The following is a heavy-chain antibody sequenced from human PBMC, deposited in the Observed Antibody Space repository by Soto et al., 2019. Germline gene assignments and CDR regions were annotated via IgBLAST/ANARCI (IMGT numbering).Heavy chain of an antibody. CDR3: AKGHTLGWFLATIAH. CDR2: ISGTGGST. Sequence: EVPLLDSGGDLVQHGGSLRLSCADSGFTFNNYVRSWVRQAPGKGLAWVSAISGTGGSTDTADSVKGRFTVSRDNSKNTLQLQMDILRAEDTAAASCAKGHTLGWFLATIAHWGHGTRVNVSS. J-gene: IGHJ4*01. CDR1: GFTFNNYV. V-gene: IGHV3-23*01. D-gene: IGHD3-3*01.